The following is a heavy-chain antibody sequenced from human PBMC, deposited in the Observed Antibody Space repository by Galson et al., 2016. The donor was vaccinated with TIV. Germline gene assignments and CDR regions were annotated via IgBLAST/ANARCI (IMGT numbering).Heavy chain of an antibody. CDR1: GYTFTGYF. J-gene: IGHJ2*01. CDR3: ARAPTLIVATMYWYFDL. V-gene: IGHV1-2*02. D-gene: IGHD5-12*01. CDR2: INPHSGGT. Sequence: SGAEVKNPGASVKVSCKASGYTFTGYFMHWVRQAPGQGLEWMGWINPHSGGTNYAQKFQGRVTMTRDTSISTAYMELSSLISDDTAMYFCARAPTLIVATMYWYFDLWGRGTLVTVSS.